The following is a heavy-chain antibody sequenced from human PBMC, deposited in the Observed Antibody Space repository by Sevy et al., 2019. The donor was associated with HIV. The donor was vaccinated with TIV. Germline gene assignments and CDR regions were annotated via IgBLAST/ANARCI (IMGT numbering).Heavy chain of an antibody. CDR2: ISGRGGRT. V-gene: IGHV3-23*01. D-gene: IGHD6-13*01. J-gene: IGHJ2*01. CDR1: EFTFSSYA. CDR3: AKELFGAAAAFYWYFDL. Sequence: GGSLRLSCAASEFTFSSYAMSWVRQAPGKGLEWVSAISGRGGRTYYADSVKGRFTICRDNAKSTLYLQMNSMRAEDTGLYYCAKELFGAAAAFYWYFDLWGRGTLVTVSS.